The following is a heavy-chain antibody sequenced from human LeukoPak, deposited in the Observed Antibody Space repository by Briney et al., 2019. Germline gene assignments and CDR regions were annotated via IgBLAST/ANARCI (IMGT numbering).Heavy chain of an antibody. CDR3: ARIPAATFALGYDAFDI. Sequence: ASVKVSCKASGYTFTSYDINWVRQATGQGREWMGWMNPNSGNTGYAQKFQGRVTMTRNTSISTAYMELSSLRSEDTAVYYCARIPAATFALGYDAFDIWGQGTMVTVSS. CDR1: GYTFTSYD. D-gene: IGHD2-2*01. CDR2: MNPNSGNT. V-gene: IGHV1-8*01. J-gene: IGHJ3*02.